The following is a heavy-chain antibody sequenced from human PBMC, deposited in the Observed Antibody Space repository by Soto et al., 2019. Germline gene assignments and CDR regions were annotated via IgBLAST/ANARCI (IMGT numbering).Heavy chain of an antibody. J-gene: IGHJ4*02. Sequence: XVKVSCRASGGTFSSYGISGVRHVPGQGLEWMGGIIPIFGTANYAQKFQGRVTITADESTSTAYMELSSLRSEDKAVYYCARDVSLYSSGWYRVFDYWGQGTLVTVSS. D-gene: IGHD6-19*01. CDR1: GGTFSSYG. V-gene: IGHV1-69*13. CDR3: ARDVSLYSSGWYRVFDY. CDR2: IIPIFGTA.